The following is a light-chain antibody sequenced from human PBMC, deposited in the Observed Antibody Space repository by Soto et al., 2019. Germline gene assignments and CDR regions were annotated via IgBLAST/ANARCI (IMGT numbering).Light chain of an antibody. CDR3: QQYNNWPRT. Sequence: EIVMTQSPATLSVSPGERATLSCRASQSVSGNLAWYQQKPGQAPRLLLYGASIRATGIPARFSGSGSGTEFTLPISSLQSDDFALYYCQQYNNWPRTFGQGTKLEIK. J-gene: IGKJ2*01. CDR2: GAS. V-gene: IGKV3-15*01. CDR1: QSVSGN.